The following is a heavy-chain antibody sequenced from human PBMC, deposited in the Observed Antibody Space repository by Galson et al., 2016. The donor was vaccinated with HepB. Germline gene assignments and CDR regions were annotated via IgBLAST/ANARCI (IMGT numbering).Heavy chain of an antibody. Sequence: SVKVSCKASGYTFSRSPISWVRQAPGRRLEWMGDIITMFGAAHFAEKFQDRLTITADKSTATAYMELSSLTSDDTALYYCVREKMRDYIITFDLWGQGTMVTVSS. CDR3: VREKMRDYIITFDL. J-gene: IGHJ3*01. CDR1: GYTFSRSP. V-gene: IGHV1-69*06. CDR2: IITMFGAA. D-gene: IGHD4-11*01.